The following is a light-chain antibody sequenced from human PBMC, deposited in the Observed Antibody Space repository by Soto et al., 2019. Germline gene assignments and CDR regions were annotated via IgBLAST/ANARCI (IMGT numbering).Light chain of an antibody. CDR2: EVS. CDR3: SSYTSSSTLAV. Sequence: QSALTQPASVSGSPGQSITISCTGTSSDVGGYNYVSWYQQHPGKAPKLMIYEVSNRPSGVSIRFSGSKSGNTASLTISGLQAEDAADYYCSSYTSSSTLAVFGGGTKLTVL. CDR1: SSDVGGYNY. J-gene: IGLJ2*01. V-gene: IGLV2-14*01.